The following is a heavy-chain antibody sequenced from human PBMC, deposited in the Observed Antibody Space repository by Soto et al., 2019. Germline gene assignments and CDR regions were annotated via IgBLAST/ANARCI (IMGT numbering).Heavy chain of an antibody. CDR1: GGSISRYY. D-gene: IGHD3-3*01. Sequence: SCTVSGGSISRYYWSWIRQPPGKGLEWIGYSYYSGSTNYNPSLKSRVTISVDTSKNPFSLKLSSVTAADTAVYYCARCGGYDFWSGYYPDHYYYYGMDVWGQGTTVTVSS. V-gene: IGHV4-59*01. J-gene: IGHJ6*02. CDR2: SYYSGST. CDR3: ARCGGYDFWSGYYPDHYYYYGMDV.